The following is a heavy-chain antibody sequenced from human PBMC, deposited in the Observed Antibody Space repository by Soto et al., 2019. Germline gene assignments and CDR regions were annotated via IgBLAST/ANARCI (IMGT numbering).Heavy chain of an antibody. CDR2: IGAADDP. CDR1: GCTFSAYD. CDR3: ARAYSGRLPRRADYYFAMDV. V-gene: IGHV3-13*05. Sequence: VGSLRLSCAASGCTFSAYDMHWVRQTTGKGLEWVSAIGAADDPYYLGSVRGRFTISRENAKNSLYLQMNSLRAEDTAVYYCARAYSGRLPRRADYYFAMDVWGQGTTVTVSS. D-gene: IGHD2-15*01. J-gene: IGHJ6*02.